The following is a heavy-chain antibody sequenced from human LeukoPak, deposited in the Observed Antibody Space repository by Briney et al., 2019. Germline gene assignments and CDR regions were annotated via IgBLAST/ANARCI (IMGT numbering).Heavy chain of an antibody. Sequence: ASVKVSCKASGYTFTSYYMHWVRQAPGQGLEWMGIINPSGGSTSYAQKFQSRVTMTRDTSTSTVYMELSSLRSEDTAVYYCARDGYSSSIGLALDAFDIWGQGTMVTVSS. CDR1: GYTFTSYY. CDR3: ARDGYSSSIGLALDAFDI. D-gene: IGHD6-6*01. V-gene: IGHV1-46*01. CDR2: INPSGGST. J-gene: IGHJ3*02.